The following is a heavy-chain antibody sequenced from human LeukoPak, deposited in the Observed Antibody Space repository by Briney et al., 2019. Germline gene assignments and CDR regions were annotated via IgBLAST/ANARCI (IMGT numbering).Heavy chain of an antibody. CDR3: ARDLGLSGWTLDY. V-gene: IGHV3-30*02. J-gene: IGHJ4*02. D-gene: IGHD6-19*01. CDR1: GFTFSSHG. Sequence: GSLRLSCAASGFTFSSHGMHWVRQAPGKGLDWVAFVHYDGTIKSYGDSVKGRFTISRDNSKNTLYLQMNSLGVEDTAVYYCARDLGLSGWTLDYWGQGTLVTVSS. CDR2: VHYDGTIK.